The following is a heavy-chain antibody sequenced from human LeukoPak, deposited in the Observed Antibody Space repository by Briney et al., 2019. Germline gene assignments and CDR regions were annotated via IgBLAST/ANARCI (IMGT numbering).Heavy chain of an antibody. Sequence: PGGSLRLSCAPSGFTFSTYSMNWVRQAPGKGLEWVSNITSSSSTIYYADSGKGRFTSSRDNAKNSLYMQMNSLGAEDTAVYYCARDRYSSRYFDYWGQGTLVTVSS. J-gene: IGHJ4*02. D-gene: IGHD6-13*01. CDR1: GFTFSTYS. CDR3: ARDRYSSRYFDY. V-gene: IGHV3-48*01. CDR2: ITSSSSTI.